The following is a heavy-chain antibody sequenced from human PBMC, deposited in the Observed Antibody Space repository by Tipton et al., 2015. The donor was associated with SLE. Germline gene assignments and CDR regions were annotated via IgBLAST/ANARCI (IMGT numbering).Heavy chain of an antibody. CDR3: ARDLTGTIGSPIYGLDV. V-gene: IGHV4-31*03. D-gene: IGHD1-1*01. Sequence: TLSLTCTVSEGSISSGGYYWSWIRQHPGKGLEWIGYIYYTGSTYYNPSLKSRVAMSVDTSKNQFSLRLSSVTAADTAIYYCARDLTGTIGSPIYGLDVWGQGTTVTVSS. CDR2: IYYTGST. CDR1: EGSISSGGYY. J-gene: IGHJ6*02.